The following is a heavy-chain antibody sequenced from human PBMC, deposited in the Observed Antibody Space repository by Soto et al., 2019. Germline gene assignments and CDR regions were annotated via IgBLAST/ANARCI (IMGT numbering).Heavy chain of an antibody. Sequence: ASVKVSCKASGYTFTSYYMHWVRQAPGQGLEWMGIINPSGGSTSYAQKFQGRVTMTRDTSTSTVYMELSSLRAEDTAVYYCARDHHRYSGYDYVDYWGQGTLVTVSS. CDR2: INPSGGST. CDR3: ARDHHRYSGYDYVDY. J-gene: IGHJ4*02. V-gene: IGHV1-46*01. D-gene: IGHD5-12*01. CDR1: GYTFTSYY.